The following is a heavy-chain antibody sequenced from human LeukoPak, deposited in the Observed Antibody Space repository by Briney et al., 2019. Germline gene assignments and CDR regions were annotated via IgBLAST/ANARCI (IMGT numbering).Heavy chain of an antibody. D-gene: IGHD4-17*01. Sequence: GGSVKVSCKASGYTFTGYSMHWVRLAPGQGLEWVGGINPNSGSTNHAQKFQGSVTMTRDTSISTVYMELSRLRSDDTAVYYCARVTPLNTVTAFDAFDVWGQGTMVTVSS. V-gene: IGHV1-2*02. CDR1: GYTFTGYS. CDR3: ARVTPLNTVTAFDAFDV. CDR2: INPNSGST. J-gene: IGHJ3*01.